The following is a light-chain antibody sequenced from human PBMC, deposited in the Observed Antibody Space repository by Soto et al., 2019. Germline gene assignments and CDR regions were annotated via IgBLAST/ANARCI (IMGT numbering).Light chain of an antibody. J-gene: IGKJ5*01. CDR1: QSVTSNY. CDR3: QQYNNWPPIT. Sequence: EIVLTQSPGTLSLSPGERATLSCGASQSVTSNYLAWYQQKPGQAPRLLIFGASIRVRGIPDRFIGSGSGTDFTLTISNLQSEDFAVYYCQQYNNWPPITFGQGTRLEIK. CDR2: GAS. V-gene: IGKV3-20*01.